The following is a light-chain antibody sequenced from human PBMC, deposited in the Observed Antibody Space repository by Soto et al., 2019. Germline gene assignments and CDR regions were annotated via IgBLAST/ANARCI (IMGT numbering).Light chain of an antibody. CDR1: QTLSNSF. CDR3: QQYGTSEII. V-gene: IGKV3-20*01. J-gene: IGKJ5*01. CDR2: DTS. Sequence: EIGVTQSPCTLSLSPGERATLSCRASQTLSNSFIAWYQQKPGQAPRLLIYDTSSRATGVPDRYSASGSGTDFTLTISRLEPEDFAVFFCQQYGTSEIIFGQGTRLEIK.